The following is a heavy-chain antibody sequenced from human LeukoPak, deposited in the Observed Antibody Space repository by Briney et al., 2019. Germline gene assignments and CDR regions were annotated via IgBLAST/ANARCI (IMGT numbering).Heavy chain of an antibody. V-gene: IGHV1-69*05. CDR3: ARALYSSSSGPRYYYYYMDV. CDR1: GGTFSSYA. CDR2: IIPIFGTA. D-gene: IGHD6-6*01. Sequence: ASVKVSCKASGGTFSSYAISWVRQAPGQGLEWMGGIIPIFGTANYAQKFQGRVTITTDESTSTAYMELSSLRSEDTAVYYCARALYSSSSGPRYYYYYMDVWGKGTTVTVSS. J-gene: IGHJ6*03.